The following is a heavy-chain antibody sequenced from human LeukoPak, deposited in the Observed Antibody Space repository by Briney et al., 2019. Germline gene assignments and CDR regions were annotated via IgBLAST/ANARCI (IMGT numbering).Heavy chain of an antibody. J-gene: IGHJ4*02. CDR1: GGSISSGDYY. Sequence: SGTLCLTCTVSGGSISSGDYYWGWIRQRPGKGLEWVGYICYSGSSYSDPSLTSRVTISVDTSTNQFSLILSSVTAADTAVYYCARGKQQLVYDYFDYCGQGTLVTVSS. V-gene: IGHV4-30-4*08. D-gene: IGHD6-13*01. CDR3: ARGKQQLVYDYFDY. CDR2: ICYSGSS.